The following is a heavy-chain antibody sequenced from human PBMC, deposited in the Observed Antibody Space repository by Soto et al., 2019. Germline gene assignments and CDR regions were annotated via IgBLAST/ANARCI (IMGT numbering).Heavy chain of an antibody. CDR2: VYYTGST. Sequence: SETLPLTCSVSGGSISGSYWSWIRQSPGKGLEWLGYVYYTGSTNYSPSLRSRVSISVDTSKNEFSLRLSSVTAADTAVYFCARSVSVPSAHIDYWGQGTQVTVSS. CDR1: GGSISGSY. J-gene: IGHJ4*02. D-gene: IGHD1-26*01. V-gene: IGHV4-59*01. CDR3: ARSVSVPSAHIDY.